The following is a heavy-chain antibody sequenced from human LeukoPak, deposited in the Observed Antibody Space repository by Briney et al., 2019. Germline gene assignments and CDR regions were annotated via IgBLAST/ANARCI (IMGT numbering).Heavy chain of an antibody. D-gene: IGHD3-10*01. CDR1: GYTFTGYY. V-gene: IGHV5-51*01. J-gene: IGHJ4*02. CDR2: IYPGDSDT. CDR3: ARGGYGSGSYSVIDYSGYY. Sequence: KVSCKASGYTFTGYYMHWVRQAPGQGLEWMGIIYPGDSDTRYSPSFQGQVTISADKSISTAYLQWSSLKASDTAMYYCARGGYGSGSYSVIDYSGYYWGQGTLVTVSS.